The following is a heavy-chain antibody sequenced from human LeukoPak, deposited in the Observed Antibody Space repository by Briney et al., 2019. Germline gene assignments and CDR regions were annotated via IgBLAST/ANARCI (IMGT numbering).Heavy chain of an antibody. V-gene: IGHV3-30*02. CDR3: AKGLGGFDY. Sequence: GGSLRLSCAASGFTFNHYGMHWVRQAPGKGLEWVAFIRYDASDKYYADSVKGRFTISRDNSKNTLYLQMNSLRAEDTAVYYCAKGLGGFDYWGQGTLVTVSS. J-gene: IGHJ4*02. D-gene: IGHD1-26*01. CDR1: GFTFNHYG. CDR2: IRYDASDK.